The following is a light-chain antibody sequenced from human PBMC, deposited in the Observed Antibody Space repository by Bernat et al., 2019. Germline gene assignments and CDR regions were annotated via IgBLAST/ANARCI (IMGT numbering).Light chain of an antibody. V-gene: IGKV3-20*01. CDR1: QTVDSSY. J-gene: IGKJ5*01. CDR2: GTS. CDR3: QQYVSAIT. Sequence: EVVLTQFPGTLSLSPGERATLSCRASQTVDSSYLAWYQHKPGQAPRLLIYGTSNRATDIPDRFSGSGSGTDFTLSISRLEPEDSAVYYCQQYVSAITFGQGTRLEIK.